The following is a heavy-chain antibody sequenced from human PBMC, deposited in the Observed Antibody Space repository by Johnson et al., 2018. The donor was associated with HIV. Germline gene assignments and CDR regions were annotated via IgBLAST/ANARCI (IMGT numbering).Heavy chain of an antibody. J-gene: IGHJ3*02. Sequence: VQLVESGGGVVQPGRSLRLSCAASGFTFSNYGMHWVRQAPGKGLEWVANIKQGGSEKYYVDSVKGRFTISRDNSKNTLYLQMNSLRAEDTAVYYCAKHSSGYRDAFDIWCQGTMVTVSS. CDR3: AKHSSGYRDAFDI. CDR1: GFTFSNYG. V-gene: IGHV3-7*01. D-gene: IGHD3-22*01. CDR2: IKQGGSEK.